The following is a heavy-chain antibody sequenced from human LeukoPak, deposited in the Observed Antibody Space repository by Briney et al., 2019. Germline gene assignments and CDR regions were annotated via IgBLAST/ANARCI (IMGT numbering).Heavy chain of an antibody. V-gene: IGHV3-7*01. CDR3: ARDPEWFNYYYGMDV. Sequence: GGPLRLSCAASGFTFSSYWMSWVRQAPGEGLEWVANIKQDGSEKYYVDSVEGRFTISRDNAKNSLYLQMNSLRAEDTAVYYCARDPEWFNYYYGMDVWGQGTTVTVSS. CDR1: GFTFSSYW. D-gene: IGHD2-8*01. J-gene: IGHJ6*02. CDR2: IKQDGSEK.